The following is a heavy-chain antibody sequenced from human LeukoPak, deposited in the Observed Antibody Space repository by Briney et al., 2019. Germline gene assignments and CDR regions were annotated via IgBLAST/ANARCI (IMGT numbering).Heavy chain of an antibody. CDR2: IYNGGST. Sequence: GGSLRLSCAASGFTVSSNYMSWLRQAPGKGLEWVSVIYNGGSTYYADSVKGRFTISRDNSKNTLYLQMNSLRAEDTAVYYCARDSEAVSGYYGYWGQGTLVTVSS. CDR1: GFTVSSNY. CDR3: ARDSEAVSGYYGY. V-gene: IGHV3-53*01. J-gene: IGHJ4*02. D-gene: IGHD3-22*01.